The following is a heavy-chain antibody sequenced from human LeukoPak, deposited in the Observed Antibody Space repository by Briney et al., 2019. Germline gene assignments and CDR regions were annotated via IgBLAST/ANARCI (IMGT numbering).Heavy chain of an antibody. CDR3: ATWDSGRYSQIDN. J-gene: IGHJ4*02. CDR1: GGPVSSSSYY. Sequence: SGTLSLTCTVSGGPVSSSSYYWGWVRQSPDKGLECIATIYYAGDTYYNPSLESRLTISVDTSKNQFSLKLRSVTAADTAVYYCATWDSGRYSQIDNWGQGTLVTVSS. V-gene: IGHV4-39*01. D-gene: IGHD1-26*01. CDR2: IYYAGDT.